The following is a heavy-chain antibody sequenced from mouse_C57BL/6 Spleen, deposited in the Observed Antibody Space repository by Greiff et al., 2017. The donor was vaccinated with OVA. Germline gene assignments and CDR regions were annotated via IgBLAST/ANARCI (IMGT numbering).Heavy chain of an antibody. CDR1: GYTFTSYW. CDR2: IYPGNSDT. Sequence: VQLQQSGTVLARPGASVKMSCKTSGYTFTSYWMHWVKQRPGQGLEWIGAIYPGNSDTSYNQKFKGKAKLTAVTSASTAYMELSSLTNEDSAVYYCTRGLGQGAWFAYWGQGTLVTVSA. D-gene: IGHD4-1*01. J-gene: IGHJ3*01. CDR3: TRGLGQGAWFAY. V-gene: IGHV1-5*01.